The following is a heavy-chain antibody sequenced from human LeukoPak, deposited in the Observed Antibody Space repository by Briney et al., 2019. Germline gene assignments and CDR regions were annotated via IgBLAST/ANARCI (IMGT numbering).Heavy chain of an antibody. Sequence: PGGSLRLSCAASGFTFSDYYMNSARQAPGKGLEWDSAITGSVGSTYYADSVTGRFTISRDNSKNTLYCKINRLRAEETAVYYCARGYGSGSYALSYFDSCGQETLGSASS. CDR2: ITGSVGST. V-gene: IGHV3-23*01. CDR1: GFTFSDYY. J-gene: IGHJ4*02. D-gene: IGHD3-10*01. CDR3: ARGYGSGSYALSYFDS.